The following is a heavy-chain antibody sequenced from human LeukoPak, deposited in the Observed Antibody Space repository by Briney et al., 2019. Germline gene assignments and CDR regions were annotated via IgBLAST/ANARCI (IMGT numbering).Heavy chain of an antibody. D-gene: IGHD4-17*01. V-gene: IGHV1-69*05. J-gene: IGHJ3*02. CDR3: ARLSVGIYGDYGDAFDI. Sequence: SVKVSCKASGGTFSSYAISWVRQAPGQGLEWMGGIIPIFGTANYAQKFQGRVTITTDESTSTAYMELSSLRSGDTAVYYCARLSVGIYGDYGDAFDIWGQGTMVTVSS. CDR2: IIPIFGTA. CDR1: GGTFSSYA.